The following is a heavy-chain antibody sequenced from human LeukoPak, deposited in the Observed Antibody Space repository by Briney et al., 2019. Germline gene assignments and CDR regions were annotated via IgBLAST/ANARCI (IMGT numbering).Heavy chain of an antibody. Sequence: SETLSLTCTVSGGSISSYYWSWIRQPPGKGLEWIGYIYYSGSTNYNPSLKSRVTMSIETSKNQFSQRLSSVTAADTAVYYCARSPLNYDILTGYYFGWGQGTLVTVSS. CDR3: ARSPLNYDILTGYYFG. J-gene: IGHJ4*02. D-gene: IGHD3-9*01. CDR1: GGSISSYY. CDR2: IYYSGST. V-gene: IGHV4-59*01.